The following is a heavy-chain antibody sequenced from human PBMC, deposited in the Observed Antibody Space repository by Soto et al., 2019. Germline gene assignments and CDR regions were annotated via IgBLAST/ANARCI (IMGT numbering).Heavy chain of an antibody. J-gene: IGHJ5*02. CDR1: GGSFSGYY. Sequence: SETLSLTCAVYGGSFSGYYWSWIRQPPGKGLEWIGEINHSGSTNYNPSLKSRVTISVDTSKNQFSLKLSSVTAADTAVYYCARGASRMELSTSRRYCSGGSCPRGWFDPWGQGTLVTVSS. CDR2: INHSGST. CDR3: ARGASRMELSTSRRYCSGGSCPRGWFDP. D-gene: IGHD2-15*01. V-gene: IGHV4-34*01.